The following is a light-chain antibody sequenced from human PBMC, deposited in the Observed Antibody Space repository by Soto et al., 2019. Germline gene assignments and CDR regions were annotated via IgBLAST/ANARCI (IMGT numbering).Light chain of an antibody. V-gene: IGKV3-11*01. CDR1: QSIGTY. J-gene: IGKJ5*01. CDR3: QQYNSWPIT. CDR2: DAS. Sequence: PGERATLSCRASQSIGTYLAWYQQKPGQAPRLLIYDASNRATGIPARFSGGGSGTDFTLTISSLEPEDFAVYYCQQYNSWPITFGQGTRLEIK.